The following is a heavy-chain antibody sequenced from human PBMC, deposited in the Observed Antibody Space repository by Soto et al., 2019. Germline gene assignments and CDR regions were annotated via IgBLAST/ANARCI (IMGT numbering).Heavy chain of an antibody. CDR1: GGSFSGYY. J-gene: IGHJ5*02. CDR2: INHSGST. D-gene: IGHD3-16*02. Sequence: PSETLSLTCAVYGGSFSGYYWSWIRQPPGKGLEWIGEINHSGSTNYNPSHKSRVTISVDTSKNQFSLKLSSVTAADTAVYYCARGPLLYPGGYIWGSYRPYQDWFDPWGQGTLVTVSS. V-gene: IGHV4-34*01. CDR3: ARGPLLYPGGYIWGSYRPYQDWFDP.